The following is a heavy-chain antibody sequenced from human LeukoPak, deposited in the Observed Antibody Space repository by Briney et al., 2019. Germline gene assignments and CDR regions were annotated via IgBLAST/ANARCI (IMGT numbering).Heavy chain of an antibody. CDR1: GGSISSYY. J-gene: IGHJ4*02. V-gene: IGHV4-4*07. CDR3: ARDGSNYDFWSGYYMRFGYFDY. Sequence: SETLSLTCTVSGGSISSYYWSWIRQPAGKGLEWIGRIYTSGSTNYNPSLKSRFTMSVDTSKNQFSLKLSSVTAADTAVYYCARDGSNYDFWSGYYMRFGYFDYWGQGTLVTVSS. CDR2: IYTSGST. D-gene: IGHD3-3*01.